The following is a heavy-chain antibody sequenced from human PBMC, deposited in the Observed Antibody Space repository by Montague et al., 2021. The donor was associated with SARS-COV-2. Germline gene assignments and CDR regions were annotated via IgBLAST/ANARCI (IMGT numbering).Heavy chain of an antibody. J-gene: IGHJ5*02. CDR2: IYHSGGT. V-gene: IGHV4-4*02. Sequence: SETLSLTCAVSGGSISSSNWWSWVRQPPGKGLEWIGEIYHSGGTXYNPSLKSRVTISVDKSKNQFSLKLSSVTAADTAVYYCARRYCSSTSCPNWFDPWGQGTLVTVSS. CDR1: GGSISSSNW. D-gene: IGHD2-2*01. CDR3: ARRYCSSTSCPNWFDP.